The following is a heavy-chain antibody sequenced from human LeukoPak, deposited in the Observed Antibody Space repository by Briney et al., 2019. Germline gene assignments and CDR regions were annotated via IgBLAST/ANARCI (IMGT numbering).Heavy chain of an antibody. V-gene: IGHV3-74*01. CDR1: GFTFRSYW. CDR2: INGDGSST. J-gene: IGHJ4*02. CDR3: AIIYGDYGFDY. Sequence: PGGSLRLSCAASGFTFRSYWMHWVRQAPGKGLVWVSRINGDGSSTSYADSVKGRFTISRDNAKNTLYLQMNSLRAEDTAMYYCAIIYGDYGFDYWGQGTLVTVSS. D-gene: IGHD4-17*01.